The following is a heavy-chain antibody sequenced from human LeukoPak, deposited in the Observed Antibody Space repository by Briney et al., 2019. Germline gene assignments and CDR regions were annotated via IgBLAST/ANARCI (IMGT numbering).Heavy chain of an antibody. V-gene: IGHV1-18*01. CDR3: ARDRGSSWGGYYYYMDV. Sequence: ASVKVSCKASGYTFTTYGISWVRQAPGQGLEWMGWISVFHGDTNYAQKFQGRVTMTTDTSTSTAYMELRSLRSEDTAVYYCARDRGSSWGGYYYYMDVWGKGTTVTISS. D-gene: IGHD6-13*01. CDR2: ISVFHGDT. CDR1: GYTFTTYG. J-gene: IGHJ6*03.